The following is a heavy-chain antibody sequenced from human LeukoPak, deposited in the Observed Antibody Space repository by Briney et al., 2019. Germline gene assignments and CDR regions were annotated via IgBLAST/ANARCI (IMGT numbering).Heavy chain of an antibody. CDR2: IKKDGSEK. CDR1: EFTFSSYW. V-gene: IGHV3-7*01. CDR3: ARISLLGLVPAVGFNDY. Sequence: GGSLRLSCAASEFTFSSYWMSWVRQAPGKGLEWVANIKKDGSEKYYVDSVKGRFTISRDNAKTSLYLQMISLRAEDTAVYYCARISLLGLVPAVGFNDYWGQGTSVTVSS. D-gene: IGHD1-26*01. J-gene: IGHJ4*02.